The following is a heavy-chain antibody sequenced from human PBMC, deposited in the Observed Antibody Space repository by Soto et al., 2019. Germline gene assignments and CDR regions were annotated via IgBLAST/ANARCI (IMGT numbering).Heavy chain of an antibody. D-gene: IGHD2-21*01. CDR1: GFTFSSYG. Sequence: QVQLVESGGGVVQPGRSLRLSCAASGFTFSSYGMHWVRQAPGKGLEWVAVISYDGSNKYYADSVKGRFTISRDNSKNTLYLQMNSLRAEDTAMYYCAKDPRGEVIWFDPWGQGTLVTVSS. V-gene: IGHV3-30*18. CDR2: ISYDGSNK. J-gene: IGHJ5*02. CDR3: AKDPRGEVIWFDP.